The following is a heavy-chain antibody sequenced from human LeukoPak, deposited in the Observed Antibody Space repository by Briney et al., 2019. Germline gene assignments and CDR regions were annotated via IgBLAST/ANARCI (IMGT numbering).Heavy chain of an antibody. CDR3: AKGGSGNFPFDY. CDR1: RFTFSSSA. D-gene: IGHD1-26*01. V-gene: IGHV3-23*01. J-gene: IGHJ4*02. CDR2: ITYSGGST. Sequence: PGGSLRLSCAASRFTFSSSAMSWVRQAPGKGLVWVSGITYSGGSTYYADSVKGRFTISRDNSKNTLYLQMNSLRAEDTAAYYCAKGGSGNFPFDYWGQGTLVIVSS.